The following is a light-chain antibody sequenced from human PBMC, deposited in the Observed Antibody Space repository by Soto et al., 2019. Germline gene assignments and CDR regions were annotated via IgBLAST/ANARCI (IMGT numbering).Light chain of an antibody. Sequence: SYELAQPPSVSVAPGQTARITCGGNYIGSKTVHWYQQMPGQAPVLVVYDDSARPSGIPERFSGSNSVHTATLTISRVEAGDEADYFCQVWDTTSDLLYVFGTGTKVTAL. CDR3: QVWDTTSDLLYV. V-gene: IGLV3-21*02. J-gene: IGLJ1*01. CDR1: YIGSKT. CDR2: DDS.